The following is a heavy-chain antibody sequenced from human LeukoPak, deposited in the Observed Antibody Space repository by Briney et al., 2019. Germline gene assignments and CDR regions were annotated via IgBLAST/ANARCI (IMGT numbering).Heavy chain of an antibody. D-gene: IGHD1-26*01. CDR2: INPNSGGT. Sequence: ASVKVSCKASGYTLTGYYMDWVRQAPGQGLEWMGWINPNSGGTNYAQKFQGRVTMTRDRSSSTAYMELSRLRSDDTAVYYCARVRWELLYYYYGMDVWGEGTTVTVSS. V-gene: IGHV1-2*02. J-gene: IGHJ6*04. CDR1: GYTLTGYY. CDR3: ARVRWELLYYYYGMDV.